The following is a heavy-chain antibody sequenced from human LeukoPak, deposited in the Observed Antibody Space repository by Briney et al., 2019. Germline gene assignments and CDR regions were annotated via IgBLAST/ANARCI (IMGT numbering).Heavy chain of an antibody. Sequence: GASVKVSCKASGYTFTSYGISWVRQAPGQGLEWLGWISAYSGNTNYAQKVQGRVTMTTDTSTSTAYMELRSLRSDDTAVYYCATFSEYQYGLSGDLTSPFDYWGQGTLVTVSS. CDR3: ATFSEYQYGLSGDLTSPFDY. V-gene: IGHV1-18*01. CDR1: GYTFTSYG. D-gene: IGHD2-2*01. J-gene: IGHJ4*02. CDR2: ISAYSGNT.